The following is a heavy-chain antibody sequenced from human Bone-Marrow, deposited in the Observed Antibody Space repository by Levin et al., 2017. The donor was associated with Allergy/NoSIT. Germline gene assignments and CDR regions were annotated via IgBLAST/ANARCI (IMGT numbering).Heavy chain of an antibody. Sequence: KISCQTSGGSFRSSTISWVRQAPGQGLEWMGGIIPIFGTTNYTQKFQGRVTITADKSTNTAYMELNSLRSEDTAVYYCARGRYDFWSGYFLHYGLDVWGQGTTVTVSS. CDR3: ARGRYDFWSGYFLHYGLDV. CDR2: IIPIFGTT. D-gene: IGHD3-3*01. CDR1: GGSFRSST. J-gene: IGHJ6*02. V-gene: IGHV1-69*06.